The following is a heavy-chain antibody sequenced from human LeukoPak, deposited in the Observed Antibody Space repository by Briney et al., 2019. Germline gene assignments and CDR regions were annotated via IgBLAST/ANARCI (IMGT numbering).Heavy chain of an antibody. CDR2: ISSSSSYI. Sequence: GGSLRLSCAASGFTFSSYSMNWVRQAPGKGLEWVSSISSSSSYIYYADSVKGRFTISRDNAKNSLYLQMNSLRAEDTAVYYCAKSVPPGKRGYSYGFDYWGQGTLVTVSS. CDR1: GFTFSSYS. D-gene: IGHD5-18*01. CDR3: AKSVPPGKRGYSYGFDY. V-gene: IGHV3-21*01. J-gene: IGHJ4*02.